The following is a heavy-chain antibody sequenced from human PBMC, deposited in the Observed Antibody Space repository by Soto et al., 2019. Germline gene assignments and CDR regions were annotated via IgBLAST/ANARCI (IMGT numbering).Heavy chain of an antibody. CDR3: GRCRTDSYAMDV. J-gene: IGHJ6*02. D-gene: IGHD5-18*01. V-gene: IGHV1-18*01. CDR2: ISPYNGST. CDR1: GYSFTSYG. Sequence: ASVKVSCRASGYSFTSYGIGWVRQVPGQGPEWMGWISPYNGSTNYAQSVKGRVVMTTDISTNTAYLELRSLRSDDSAIYYCGRCRTDSYAMDVWGQGTTVTFSS.